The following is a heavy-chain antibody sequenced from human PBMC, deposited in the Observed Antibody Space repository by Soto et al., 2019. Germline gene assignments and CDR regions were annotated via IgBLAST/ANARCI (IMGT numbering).Heavy chain of an antibody. V-gene: IGHV3-23*01. CDR1: QFTFGSYS. CDR3: VKGGWLDY. Sequence: EVKLLESGGDLVQPGGSLRLSCVASQFTFGSYSMTWVRQAPGKGLEWVAFINDNGGSVAYADSVKGRFTISRDNSRDTLYLQMSSLRPEDTAVYYCVKGGWLDYWGQGTLVTVSS. D-gene: IGHD3-10*01. CDR2: INDNGGSV. J-gene: IGHJ4*02.